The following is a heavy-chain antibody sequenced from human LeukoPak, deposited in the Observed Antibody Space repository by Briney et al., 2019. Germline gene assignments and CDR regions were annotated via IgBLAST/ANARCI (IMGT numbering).Heavy chain of an antibody. Sequence: GGSLRLSCAASVFTFSSYAMSCVRHAPGKGLECVSAISGSDGSTYKADSVKGGFTIPRDNSKHKLYLQMNSLRAEDTAVYYCAKDLPLDGDLLSIDLWGQGALVTVSS. J-gene: IGHJ5*02. CDR3: AKDLPLDGDLLSIDL. CDR2: ISGSDGST. CDR1: VFTFSSYA. D-gene: IGHD4-17*01. V-gene: IGHV3-23*01.